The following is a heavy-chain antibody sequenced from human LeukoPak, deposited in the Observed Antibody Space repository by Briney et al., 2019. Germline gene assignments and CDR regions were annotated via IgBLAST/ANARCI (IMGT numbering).Heavy chain of an antibody. CDR1: GGTFSSYA. Sequence: SVKVSCKASGGTFSSYAISWVRQAPGQGLEWMGGIIPIFGTANYAQKFQGRVTITADESTSTAYMELSSLRSEDTAVYYCAKSYCSSTSCLKRGYYYYYMDVWGKGTTVTVSS. D-gene: IGHD2-2*01. CDR3: AKSYCSSTSCLKRGYYYYYMDV. V-gene: IGHV1-69*13. J-gene: IGHJ6*03. CDR2: IIPIFGTA.